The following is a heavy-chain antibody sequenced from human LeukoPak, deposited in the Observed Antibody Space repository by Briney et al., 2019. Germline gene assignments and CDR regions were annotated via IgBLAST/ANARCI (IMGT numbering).Heavy chain of an antibody. CDR2: IYYIRNT. D-gene: IGHD1-26*01. Sequence: SETLSLTCTVSGGSVGSAGYYWSWIRQPPGGGLEWIGYIYYIRNTNYNPSLKSRVTMSLDPSKTQSSLKLNSVTAADTAVYYCARTQSQSGSYRYYFGYWGQGTLVTVSS. J-gene: IGHJ4*02. CDR1: GGSVGSAGYY. CDR3: ARTQSQSGSYRYYFGY. V-gene: IGHV4-61*08.